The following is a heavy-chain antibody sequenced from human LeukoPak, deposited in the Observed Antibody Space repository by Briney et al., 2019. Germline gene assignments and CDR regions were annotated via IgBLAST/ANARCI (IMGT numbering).Heavy chain of an antibody. CDR1: GFTFSTYG. D-gene: IGHD1-7*01. CDR2: IGGRGYST. Sequence: GGSLRLSCAASGFTFSTYGMTWVRQAPGKGLEWVSAIGGRGYSTYYADSVKGRFAISRDNSKNTLYLQMNSLRAEDTAVYYCARTSPYYFDYWGQGTLVTVSS. J-gene: IGHJ4*02. V-gene: IGHV3-23*01. CDR3: ARTSPYYFDY.